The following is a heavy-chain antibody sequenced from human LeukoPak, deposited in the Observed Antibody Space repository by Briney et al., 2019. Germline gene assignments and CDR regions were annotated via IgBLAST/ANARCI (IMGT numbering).Heavy chain of an antibody. CDR1: GFTFSSYS. V-gene: IGHV3-48*04. CDR2: ISSSSSTI. Sequence: GGSLRLSCAASGFTFSSYSMNWVRQAPEKGLEWVSYISSSSSTIYYADSVKGRFTISRDNAKNSLYLQMNSLRAGDTAVYYCARVRKYSGYYSWYFDLWGRGTLVTVSS. D-gene: IGHD5-12*01. J-gene: IGHJ2*01. CDR3: ARVRKYSGYYSWYFDL.